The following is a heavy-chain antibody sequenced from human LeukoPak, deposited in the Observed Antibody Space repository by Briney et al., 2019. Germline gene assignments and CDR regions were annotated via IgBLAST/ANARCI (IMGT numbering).Heavy chain of an antibody. CDR1: GLPFNRYG. D-gene: IGHD3-10*01. CDR3: AKDLDYYGSGTYSLVI. CDR2: LSYDGSHK. Sequence: GGSVRLLCTPSGLPFNRYGMLWARQAPGKGLEWLAVLSYDGSHKYYADSLKGRFTISRDTSKNTLYLQMNSLRAEDTAVYYCAKDLDYYGSGTYSLVIWGQGTMVTVSS. J-gene: IGHJ3*02. V-gene: IGHV3-30*18.